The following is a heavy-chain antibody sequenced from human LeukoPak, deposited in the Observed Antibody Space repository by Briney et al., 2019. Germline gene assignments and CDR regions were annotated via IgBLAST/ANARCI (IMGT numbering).Heavy chain of an antibody. CDR2: MNHSGST. CDR1: GGSSSGYY. Sequence: SETLSLTCAVYGGSSSGYYWSWIRQPPGKGLGWMGEMNHSGSTNYNPSLKSRVTISIDTSKNQFSLKLSSVTAADTAVYYCARFPPYYYGSGSYKGAFDIWGQGTMVTVSS. CDR3: ARFPPYYYGSGSYKGAFDI. J-gene: IGHJ3*02. D-gene: IGHD3-10*01. V-gene: IGHV4-34*01.